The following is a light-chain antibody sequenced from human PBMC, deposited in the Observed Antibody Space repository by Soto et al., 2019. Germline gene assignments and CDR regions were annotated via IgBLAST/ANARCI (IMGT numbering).Light chain of an antibody. V-gene: IGLV2-23*02. CDR2: EVS. CDR1: SSDVGSYNL. J-gene: IGLJ2*01. CDR3: CSYAGSSTFDVV. Sequence: QSALTQPASVSGSPGQLITISCTGTSSDVGSYNLVSWYQQHPGKAPKLMIYEVSKRPSGVSNRFSGSKSGNTASLTISGLQAEDEADYYCCSYAGSSTFDVVFGGGTKLTVL.